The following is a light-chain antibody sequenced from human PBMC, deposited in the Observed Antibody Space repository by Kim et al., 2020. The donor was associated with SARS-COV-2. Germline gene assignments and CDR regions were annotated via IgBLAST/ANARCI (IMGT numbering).Light chain of an antibody. CDR3: QQYGGSPMIT. J-gene: IGKJ5*01. Sequence: EIVLTQSPDTLSLSPGERATLSCRASESLNSNYLAWYQQRPGQAPRLLVYGASSRATGIPDKFSGSGSGTDFTLTISRLEPEDFAVYYCQQYGGSPMITFGQETRLEIK. V-gene: IGKV3-20*01. CDR2: GAS. CDR1: ESLNSNY.